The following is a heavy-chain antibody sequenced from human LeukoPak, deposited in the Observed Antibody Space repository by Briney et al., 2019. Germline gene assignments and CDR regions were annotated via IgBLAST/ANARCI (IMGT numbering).Heavy chain of an antibody. V-gene: IGHV4-59*01. CDR2: IYYSGST. CDR3: ARQQLSQLYYFDY. CDR1: GASISDYS. Sequence: PSETLSLTCTVSGASISDYSWNWIRQPPGMGLEWIGSIYYSGSTNYNPSLKSRVTISVDTSKNQFSLKLSSVTAADTAVYYCARQQLSQLYYFDYWGQGTLVTVSS. D-gene: IGHD6-13*01. J-gene: IGHJ4*02.